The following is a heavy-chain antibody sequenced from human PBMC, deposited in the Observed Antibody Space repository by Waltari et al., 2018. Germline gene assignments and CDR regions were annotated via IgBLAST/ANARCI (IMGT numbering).Heavy chain of an antibody. D-gene: IGHD1-1*01. Sequence: QVQLQETGPGLVKPSETLSLTCTVSGGSISSYYWCWIRQPPGKGLEWIGYIYYSGSTNYNPSLKSRVTISVDTSKNQFSLKLSSVTAADTAVYYCARGSQFRYRVLGPWGQGTLVTVSS. V-gene: IGHV4-59*01. CDR3: ARGSQFRYRVLGP. J-gene: IGHJ5*02. CDR2: IYYSGST. CDR1: GGSISSYY.